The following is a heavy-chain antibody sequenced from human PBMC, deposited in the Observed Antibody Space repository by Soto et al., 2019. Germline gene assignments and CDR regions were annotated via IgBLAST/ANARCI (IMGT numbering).Heavy chain of an antibody. Sequence: PGGSLSLSCAASEFTFRSYWMHWVRQAPGKGLEWVSSISSSSSYIYYADSVKGRFTISRDNAKNSLYLQMNSLRAEDTAVYYCARDAFYYGSGFDYWGQGTLVTVSS. J-gene: IGHJ4*02. D-gene: IGHD3-10*01. CDR3: ARDAFYYGSGFDY. CDR1: EFTFRSYW. V-gene: IGHV3-21*01. CDR2: ISSSSSYI.